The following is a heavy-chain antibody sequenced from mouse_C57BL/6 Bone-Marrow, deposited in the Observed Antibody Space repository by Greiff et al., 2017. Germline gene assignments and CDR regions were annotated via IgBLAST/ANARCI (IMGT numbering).Heavy chain of an antibody. CDR3: ARPPSNWYFDV. CDR2: IDPSDSYT. Sequence: QVQLQQPGAELVRPGTSVKLSCKASGYTFTSYWMHWVKQRPGQGLEWIGVIDPSDSYTNYNQKFKGKATLTVDPSSSTAYMQLSSLTAEDSAVYYCARPPSNWYFDVWGTGTTVTVSS. CDR1: GYTFTSYW. V-gene: IGHV1-59*01. J-gene: IGHJ1*03. D-gene: IGHD6-1*01.